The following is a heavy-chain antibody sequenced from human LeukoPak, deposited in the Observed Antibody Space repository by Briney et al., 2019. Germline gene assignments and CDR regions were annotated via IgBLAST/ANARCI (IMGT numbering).Heavy chain of an antibody. D-gene: IGHD2-15*01. Sequence: PGGSLRLSCAASGFTFSNYAMSWVRQAPGKGLEWVAVISYDGSNKYYADSVKGRFTISRDNSKNTLYLQMNSLRAEDTAVYYCAKNRNIVVVVAAHFDYWGQGTLVTVSS. CDR1: GFTFSNYA. J-gene: IGHJ4*02. CDR2: ISYDGSNK. CDR3: AKNRNIVVVVAAHFDY. V-gene: IGHV3-30*18.